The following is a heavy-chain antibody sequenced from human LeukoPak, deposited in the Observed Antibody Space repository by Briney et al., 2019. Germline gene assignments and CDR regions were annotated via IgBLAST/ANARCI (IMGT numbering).Heavy chain of an antibody. Sequence: GGSLRLSCAASGFTFSSYWMSWVRQAPGKGLEWVANIKQDGSEKYYVDSVKGRFTISRDNAKNSLYLQMNSLRAEDTAVYYCARELRFLEWSNWFDPWDQGTLVTVSS. D-gene: IGHD3-3*01. CDR3: ARELRFLEWSNWFDP. V-gene: IGHV3-7*01. J-gene: IGHJ5*02. CDR2: IKQDGSEK. CDR1: GFTFSSYW.